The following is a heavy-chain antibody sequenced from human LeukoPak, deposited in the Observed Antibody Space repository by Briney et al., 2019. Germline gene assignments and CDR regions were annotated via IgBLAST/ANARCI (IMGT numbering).Heavy chain of an antibody. V-gene: IGHV1-46*01. CDR3: AKSMTTVTTLKYYYYMDV. J-gene: IGHJ6*03. Sequence: ASVKVSCKASGYTFTSYYMHWVRQAPGQGLEWMGIINPSGGSTSYAQKFQGRVTMTRDTSTSTVYMELSSLRSEDTAVYYCAKSMTTVTTLKYYYYMDVWGKGTTVTVSS. CDR2: INPSGGST. D-gene: IGHD4-17*01. CDR1: GYTFTSYY.